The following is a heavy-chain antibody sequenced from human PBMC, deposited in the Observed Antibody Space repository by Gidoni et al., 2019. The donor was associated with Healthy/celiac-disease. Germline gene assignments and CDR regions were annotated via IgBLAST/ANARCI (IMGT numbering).Heavy chain of an antibody. V-gene: IGHV4-39*01. CDR1: GGSISSSSSY. J-gene: IGHJ4*02. CDR2: IYYSGST. D-gene: IGHD4-17*01. Sequence: QLQLQESGPGLVKPSETLSLTCTVPGGSISSSSSYWGWIRQPPGKGLEWIGSIYYSGSTYYNPSLKSRVTISVDTSKNQFSLKLSSVTAADTAVYYCATSYGGNSALRDYWGQGTLVTVSS. CDR3: ATSYGGNSALRDY.